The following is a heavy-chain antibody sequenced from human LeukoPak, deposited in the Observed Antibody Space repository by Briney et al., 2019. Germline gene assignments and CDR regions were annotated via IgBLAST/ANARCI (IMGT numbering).Heavy chain of an antibody. V-gene: IGHV4-34*01. Sequence: PSETLSLTCAVYGGSFSGYYWSWIRQPPGKGLEWIGEINHSGSTNYNPSLKSRVTISVDTSKNQFSLKLSSVTAADTAVYYCARGPSYSRQFDYWGQGTLVTVS. D-gene: IGHD6-13*01. CDR2: INHSGST. J-gene: IGHJ4*02. CDR1: GGSFSGYY. CDR3: ARGPSYSRQFDY.